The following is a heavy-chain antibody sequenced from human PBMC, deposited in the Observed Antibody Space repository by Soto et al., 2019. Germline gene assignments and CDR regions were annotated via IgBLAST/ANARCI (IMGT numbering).Heavy chain of an antibody. CDR3: AKGEAWSGYYTSFDY. CDR1: GFTFSSYA. V-gene: IGHV3-23*01. J-gene: IGHJ4*02. CDR2: ISGSGGST. D-gene: IGHD3-3*01. Sequence: EVQLLESGGGLVQPGGSLRLSCAASGFTFSSYAMSWVRQAPGKGLEWVSAISGSGGSTYYADSVKGRFTISRDNSKNTLYLEMNSLRAEDTAVYYCAKGEAWSGYYTSFDYWGQGTLVTVSS.